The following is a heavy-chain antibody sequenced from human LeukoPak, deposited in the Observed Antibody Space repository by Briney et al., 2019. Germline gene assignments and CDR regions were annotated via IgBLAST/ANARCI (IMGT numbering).Heavy chain of an antibody. CDR3: ARDKLGLGELSLYDQ. CDR1: GYTLTGYY. D-gene: IGHD3-16*02. J-gene: IGHJ5*02. Sequence: ASVKVSCKASGYTLTGYYMHWVRQAPGQGLEWMGLMNPNSGGTKYAQKFQGRVTMTRDTSISTAYMELSRLRSDDTAMYYCARDKLGLGELSLYDQWGQGTLVTVFS. CDR2: MNPNSGGT. V-gene: IGHV1-2*02.